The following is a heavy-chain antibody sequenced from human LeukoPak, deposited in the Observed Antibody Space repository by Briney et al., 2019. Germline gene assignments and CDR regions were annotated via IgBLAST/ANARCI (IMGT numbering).Heavy chain of an antibody. CDR1: GYTFSSYG. CDR3: ARDRGFGQDSFDF. D-gene: IGHD3-10*01. J-gene: IGHJ4*02. V-gene: IGHV1-18*01. Sequence: GASVKVSYKASGYTFSSYGISWVRQAPGQGLEWVGWISTYNSDANYAQKFQGRVTMTAETSTTTAYMELRSLRSDDTAVYYCARDRGFGQDSFDFCDQGTLVTVSS. CDR2: ISTYNSDA.